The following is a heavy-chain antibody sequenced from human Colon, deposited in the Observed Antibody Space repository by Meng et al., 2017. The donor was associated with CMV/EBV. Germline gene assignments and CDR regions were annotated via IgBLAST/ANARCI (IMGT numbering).Heavy chain of an antibody. D-gene: IGHD1-26*01. V-gene: IGHV3-53*01. CDR2: IYSGGST. Sequence: GESLKISCVASGFTFNDYVMHWVRQAPGKGLEWVSVIYSGGSTYYVDSVKGRFTTSRDNSKNTLYLQMNSLRAEDTAVYYCARDQGSYYYYYGMDVWGQGTTVTVSS. J-gene: IGHJ6*02. CDR3: ARDQGSYYYYYGMDV. CDR1: GFTFNDYV.